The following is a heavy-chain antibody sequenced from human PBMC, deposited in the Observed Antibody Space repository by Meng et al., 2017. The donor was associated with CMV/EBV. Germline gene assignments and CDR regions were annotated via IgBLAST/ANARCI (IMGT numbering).Heavy chain of an antibody. V-gene: IGHV3-74*01. CDR1: GFTFSSYW. CDR2: ITSDGSST. D-gene: IGHD3-10*01. Sequence: GESLKISCAASGFTFSSYWMHWVRQAPGKGLAWVSCITSDGSSTSYADSVKGRFTISRDNAKNALYLQMNSLRAEDTAVYYCARYGEDDWFDPWGQGTLVTVSS. J-gene: IGHJ5*02. CDR3: ARYGEDDWFDP.